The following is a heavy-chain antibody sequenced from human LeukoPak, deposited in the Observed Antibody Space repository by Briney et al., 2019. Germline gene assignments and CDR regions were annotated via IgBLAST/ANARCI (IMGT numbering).Heavy chain of an antibody. CDR1: GGSISSSSYY. Sequence: SETLSLTCTVSGGSISSSSYYWGWLRQPPGQGLEWIGSIYYSGSTYYNPSLKSRVTISVDTSKNQFSLKLSSVTAADTAVYYCASLYSSGWYGFDYWGQGTLVTVSS. J-gene: IGHJ4*02. CDR2: IYYSGST. D-gene: IGHD6-19*01. CDR3: ASLYSSGWYGFDY. V-gene: IGHV4-39*01.